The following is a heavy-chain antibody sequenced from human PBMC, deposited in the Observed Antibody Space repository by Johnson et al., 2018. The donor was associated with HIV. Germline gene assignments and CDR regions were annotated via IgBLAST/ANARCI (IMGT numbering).Heavy chain of an antibody. CDR2: ISYDGSNK. CDR1: GFTFSNFG. D-gene: IGHD3-16*01. J-gene: IGHJ3*02. Sequence: QVQLVESGGGVVQPGRSLRLSCAASGFTFSNFGMHWVRQAPGKGLEWVAVISYDGSNKYYADSVKGRFTISRDSSKNTLYLQMNSLRADDTAVYYCARGGSDVFDIWGRGTMVTVSS. CDR3: ARGGSDVFDI. V-gene: IGHV3-30*19.